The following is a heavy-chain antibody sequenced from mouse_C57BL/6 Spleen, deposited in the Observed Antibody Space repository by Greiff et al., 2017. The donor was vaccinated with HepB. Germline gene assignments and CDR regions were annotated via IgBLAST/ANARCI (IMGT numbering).Heavy chain of an antibody. Sequence: VQLQQSGAELVKPGASVKLSCKASGYTFTSYWMQWVKQRPGQGLEWIGEIDPSDSYTNYNQKFKGKATLTVDTSSSTAYMQLSSLTSEDSAVYYCARGGVTGVSSWFAYWGQGTLVTVSA. CDR2: IDPSDSYT. D-gene: IGHD4-1*01. CDR3: ARGGVTGVSSWFAY. CDR1: GYTFTSYW. V-gene: IGHV1-50*01. J-gene: IGHJ3*01.